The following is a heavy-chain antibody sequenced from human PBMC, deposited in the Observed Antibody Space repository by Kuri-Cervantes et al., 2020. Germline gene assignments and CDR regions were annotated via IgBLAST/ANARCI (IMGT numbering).Heavy chain of an antibody. CDR2: IYYSGST. D-gene: IGHD4-17*01. J-gene: IGHJ4*02. V-gene: IGHV4-39*07. CDR3: ARGPTATTDY. Sequence: GSLRLSCTVSGGSISSSSYYWGWIRQPPGKGLEWIGSIYYSGSTYYNPSLKSRVTMSVDTSKNQFSLKLSSVSAADTAVYYCARGPTATTDYWGQGTLVTVSS. CDR1: GGSISSSSYY.